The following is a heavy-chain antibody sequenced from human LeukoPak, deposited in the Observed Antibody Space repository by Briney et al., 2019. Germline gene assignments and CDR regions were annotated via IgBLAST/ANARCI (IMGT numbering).Heavy chain of an antibody. D-gene: IGHD6-13*01. CDR3: ARDKVVPAAPRYSSSWYLDY. Sequence: PGGSLRLSCAASGFTFSSYWMSWVRQAPGKGLEWVANIKQDGSEKYYVDSVKGRFTISRDNAKNSLYLQMNSLSAEDTAVYYCARDKVVPAAPRYSSSWYLDYWDQGTLVTVSS. J-gene: IGHJ4*02. CDR2: IKQDGSEK. CDR1: GFTFSSYW. V-gene: IGHV3-7*01.